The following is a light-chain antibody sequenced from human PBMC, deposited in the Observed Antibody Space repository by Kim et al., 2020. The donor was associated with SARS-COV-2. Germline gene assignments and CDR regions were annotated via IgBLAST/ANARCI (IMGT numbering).Light chain of an antibody. CDR1: NIGSKS. J-gene: IGLJ2*01. CDR2: YDS. Sequence: PGKTATITCAGNNIGSKSFHWYQQKPGLAPVMVISYDSDRPSGIPERFSGSNSGYTATLTISRVEAGDEADYYCQVWDSSGDHPVVFGGGTQLTVL. V-gene: IGLV3-21*01. CDR3: QVWDSSGDHPVV.